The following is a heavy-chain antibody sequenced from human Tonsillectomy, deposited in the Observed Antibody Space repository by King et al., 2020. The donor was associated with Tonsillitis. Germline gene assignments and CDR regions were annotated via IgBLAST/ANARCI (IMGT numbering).Heavy chain of an antibody. CDR3: ARSPYCSRTSCYIELDN. Sequence: VQLVESGAEVKKPGASVKVSCKASGYTFTGYYMHWVRQAPGQGLEWMGWFNPNSGGTNFAQNFQGRVTITRDTSISTAYMELSRLRSDDTAVYYCARSPYCSRTSCYIELDNWGQGTLVTVSS. J-gene: IGHJ4*02. CDR2: FNPNSGGT. CDR1: GYTFTGYY. D-gene: IGHD2-2*02. V-gene: IGHV1-2*02.